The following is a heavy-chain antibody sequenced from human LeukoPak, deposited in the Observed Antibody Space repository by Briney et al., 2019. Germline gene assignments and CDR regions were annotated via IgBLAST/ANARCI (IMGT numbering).Heavy chain of an antibody. CDR2: VHSSGST. CDR3: AREADPSITIFGSGNSGPFDY. J-gene: IGHJ4*02. V-gene: IGHV4-61*01. D-gene: IGHD3-3*01. CDR1: GDSGASSGSYW. Sequence: SETLSLTCDVSGDSGASSGSYWSGWFRQPPGKGLEWIGYVHSSGSTKYNSSPGSRVTISMDTSRNQFSLKLSSVTAADTAVYYCAREADPSITIFGSGNSGPFDYWGQGTLVTVSS.